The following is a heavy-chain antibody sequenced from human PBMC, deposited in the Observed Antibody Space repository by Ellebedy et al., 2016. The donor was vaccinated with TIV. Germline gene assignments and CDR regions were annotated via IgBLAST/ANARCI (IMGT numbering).Heavy chain of an antibody. CDR2: ITSSSTYI. CDR1: GFTFSSYS. J-gene: IGHJ4*02. Sequence: GESLKISCAASGFTFSSYSMNWVRQAPEKGLEWVSSITSSSTYIYSADSVKGRFTISRDNAKNSLYLQMNSLRAEDTAVYYCARGLRYGWGFDYWGQGTLVTVSS. CDR3: ARGLRYGWGFDY. V-gene: IGHV3-21*01. D-gene: IGHD6-19*01.